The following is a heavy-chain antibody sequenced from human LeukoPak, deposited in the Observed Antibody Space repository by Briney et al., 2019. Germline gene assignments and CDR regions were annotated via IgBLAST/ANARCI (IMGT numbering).Heavy chain of an antibody. J-gene: IGHJ4*02. CDR3: AKAVDSSFDY. CDR1: GFTFSSYG. D-gene: IGHD3-22*01. Sequence: TGGSLRLSCAASGFTFSSYGMHWVSQAPGKGLEWVAVISYDGSNKYYADSVKGRFTISRDNSKNTLYLQMNSLRAEDTAVYYCAKAVDSSFDYWGQGTLVTVPS. CDR2: ISYDGSNK. V-gene: IGHV3-30*18.